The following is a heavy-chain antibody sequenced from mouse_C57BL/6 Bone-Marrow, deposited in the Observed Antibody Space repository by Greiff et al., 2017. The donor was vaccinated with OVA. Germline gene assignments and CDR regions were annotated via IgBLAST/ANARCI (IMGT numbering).Heavy chain of an antibody. CDR3: ARANWEGY. D-gene: IGHD4-1*01. V-gene: IGHV1-50*01. CDR2: IDPSDSYT. J-gene: IGHJ2*01. CDR1: GYTFTSYW. Sequence: VQLQQPGAELVKPGASVKLSCKASGYTFTSYWMQWVKQRPGQGLEWIGEIDPSDSYTNYNQKFKGKATLTVDTSSSTAYMQLSSLTSEDSAVYYCARANWEGYWGQGTTLTVSS.